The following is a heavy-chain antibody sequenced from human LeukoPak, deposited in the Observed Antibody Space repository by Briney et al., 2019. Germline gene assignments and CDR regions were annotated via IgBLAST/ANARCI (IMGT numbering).Heavy chain of an antibody. CDR2: IYSAESI. J-gene: IGHJ4*02. D-gene: IGHD1-1*01. CDR1: GFTVSNTY. Sequence: GGSLRLSCAASGFTVSNTYMSWVRQAPGKGLEWVSAIYSAESIYYVDSVKGRFTISRDNSKSTLYLQMNSLRAEDTAVYYCARLHRRQMTSFDYWGQGTLITVSS. CDR3: ARLHRRQMTSFDY. V-gene: IGHV3-53*01.